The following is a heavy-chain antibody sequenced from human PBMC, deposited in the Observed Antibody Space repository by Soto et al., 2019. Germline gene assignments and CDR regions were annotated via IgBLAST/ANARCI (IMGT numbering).Heavy chain of an antibody. CDR2: IYYSGNT. Sequence: QVQLQESGPGLVKPSQTLSLTCTVSGGSITSGGYYWNWIRQHPGKGLEWIGYIYYSGNTYYNPSLKCRVSIAVDTSKNQCSLKLNSVTAADTAVYYCARSVFPWGQGTLVTVSS. CDR1: GGSITSGGYY. V-gene: IGHV4-31*03. J-gene: IGHJ5*02. CDR3: ARSVFP.